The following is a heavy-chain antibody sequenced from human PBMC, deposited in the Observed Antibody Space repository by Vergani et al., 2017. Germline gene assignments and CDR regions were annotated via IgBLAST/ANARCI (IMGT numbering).Heavy chain of an antibody. CDR3: ARVRVCSSTSCSHDAFDI. J-gene: IGHJ3*02. V-gene: IGHV1-18*01. CDR1: GYTFTSYG. D-gene: IGHD2-2*01. CDR2: NSAYNGNT. Sequence: QVQLVQSGAEVKKPGASVKVSCKASGYTFTSYGISWVRQAPGQGLEWMGWNSAYNGNTNYAQKLQGRVTMTTDTSTSTAYMELRSLRSADTAVYYCARVRVCSSTSCSHDAFDIWGQGTMVTVSS.